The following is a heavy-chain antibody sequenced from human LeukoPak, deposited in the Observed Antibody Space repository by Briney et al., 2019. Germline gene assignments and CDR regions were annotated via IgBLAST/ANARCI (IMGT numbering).Heavy chain of an antibody. V-gene: IGHV1-46*01. J-gene: IGHJ6*03. CDR3: ARGPRITLIRGGQWYYYMDV. CDR1: GYTFTIYY. D-gene: IGHD3-10*01. Sequence: ASVKVSCKAFGYTFTIYYIHWVRQAPGQGLEWMGLINPSGGSTNYAQKFQGRVTMTRDTSTSTVYMELSSLRSEDTAVYYCARGPRITLIRGGQWYYYMDVWGKGTTVTISS. CDR2: INPSGGST.